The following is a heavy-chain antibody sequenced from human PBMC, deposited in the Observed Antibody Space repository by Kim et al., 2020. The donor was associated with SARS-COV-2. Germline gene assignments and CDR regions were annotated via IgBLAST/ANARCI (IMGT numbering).Heavy chain of an antibody. CDR2: INSDGSST. D-gene: IGHD3-9*01. J-gene: IGHJ4*02. CDR1: GLTFSSYW. V-gene: IGHV3-74*01. CDR3: ARDPGQDYDILTGSRGAPDY. Sequence: GGSLRLSCAASGLTFSSYWMHWVRQAPGKGLVWVSRINSDGSSTSYADSVKGRFTISRDNAKNTLYLQMNSLRAEYTAVYYCARDPGQDYDILTGSRGAPDYGGQGTLVTVSS.